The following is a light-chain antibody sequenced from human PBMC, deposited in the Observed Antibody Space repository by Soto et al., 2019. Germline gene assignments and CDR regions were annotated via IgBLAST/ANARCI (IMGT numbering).Light chain of an antibody. CDR3: SAYTPRSPLV. J-gene: IGLJ3*02. CDR2: EVR. CDR1: MRDVGAYNL. V-gene: IGLV2-14*01. Sequence: QSALTQPASVSGSAGQSITISCSGTMRDVGAYNLVSWYQQHPGTAPKLIIYEVRNRPSGISSRFSGSRSGNTASLTISGLQSGDGGVYYCSAYTPRSPLVFGGGTKLTVL.